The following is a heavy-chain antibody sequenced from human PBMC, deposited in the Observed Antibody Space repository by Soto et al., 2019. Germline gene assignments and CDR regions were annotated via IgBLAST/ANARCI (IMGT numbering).Heavy chain of an antibody. CDR3: ARIRKDWGGGSSDAFDI. V-gene: IGHV2-70*01. D-gene: IGHD2-21*01. CDR1: GFSLRTSGMC. J-gene: IGHJ3*02. CDR2: IDWDDDK. Sequence: SGPTLVNPTQTLTLTYTFSGFSLRTSGMCVSWIRLPPGKALEWLALIDWDDDKYYSTSLKTRLTISKDTSKNQVVLTMTNMDPVDTATYYCARIRKDWGGGSSDAFDIWGQGTMVTVSS.